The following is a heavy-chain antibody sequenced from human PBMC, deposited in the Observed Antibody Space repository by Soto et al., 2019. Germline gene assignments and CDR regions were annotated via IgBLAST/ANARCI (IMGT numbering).Heavy chain of an antibody. Sequence: GGSLRLSCAASGFTVSSNYMSWVRQAPGKGLEWVSVIYSGGSTYYADSVKGRFTISRDYSKNTLYLQMNSLRAEDTAVYYCARGTGTTPFDYWGQGTLVTVSS. CDR2: IYSGGST. J-gene: IGHJ4*02. V-gene: IGHV3-53*01. CDR3: ARGTGTTPFDY. CDR1: GFTVSSNY. D-gene: IGHD1-7*01.